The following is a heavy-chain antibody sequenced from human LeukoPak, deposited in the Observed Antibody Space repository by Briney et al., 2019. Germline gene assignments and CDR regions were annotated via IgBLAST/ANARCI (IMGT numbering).Heavy chain of an antibody. CDR3: AKVSYSSSWYGDFEY. J-gene: IGHJ4*02. D-gene: IGHD6-13*01. CDR1: GFTFSSYG. Sequence: GGSLRLSCAASGFTFSSYGMHWVRQAPGKGLEWVAVISYDGSNKYYADSVKGRFTISRDNSKNTLYLQMNSLRAEDTAVYYCAKVSYSSSWYGDFEYWGQGTLVTVSS. V-gene: IGHV3-30*18. CDR2: ISYDGSNK.